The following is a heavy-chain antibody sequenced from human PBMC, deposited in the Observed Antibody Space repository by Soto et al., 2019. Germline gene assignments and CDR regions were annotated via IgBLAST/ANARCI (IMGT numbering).Heavy chain of an antibody. CDR3: ARTLSYDFWSGYRNWFDP. J-gene: IGHJ5*02. D-gene: IGHD3-3*01. CDR1: GFSLSNARMG. Sequence: SGPTREPTETLTLTCTVSGFSLSNARMGVSWIRQPPGKALEWLAHIFSNDEKSYSTSLKSRLTISKDTSKSQVVLTMTNMDPVDTATYYCARTLSYDFWSGYRNWFDPWGQGTLVTVSS. V-gene: IGHV2-26*01. CDR2: IFSNDEK.